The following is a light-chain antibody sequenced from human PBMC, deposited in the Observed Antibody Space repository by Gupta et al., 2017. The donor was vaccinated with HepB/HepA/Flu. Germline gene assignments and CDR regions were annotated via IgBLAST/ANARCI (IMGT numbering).Light chain of an antibody. CDR2: KAS. Sequence: LSXXXGDRVTITCRASQSISTWLAWYQQKPGKVPKLLIYKASSLETGVPSRFSGSGSGTEFTLTISSLQPDDFATYYCQQYNDYSTTFGQGSKLEIK. J-gene: IGKJ2*01. CDR1: QSISTW. CDR3: QQYNDYSTT. V-gene: IGKV1-5*03.